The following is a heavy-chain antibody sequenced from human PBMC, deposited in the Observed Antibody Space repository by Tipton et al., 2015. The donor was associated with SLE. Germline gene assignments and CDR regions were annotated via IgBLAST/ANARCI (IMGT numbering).Heavy chain of an antibody. J-gene: IGHJ4*02. V-gene: IGHV3-23*03. D-gene: IGHD1-26*01. CDR1: GFTFGDYA. CDR3: VRVSGTHPALFDS. CDR2: IYSGGAP. Sequence: SLRLSCAASGFTFGDYALSWVRQAPGKGLDWVSVIYSGGAPYYEDSVRGRFTISRDLYKKTLYLQMNSLRPDDTAMYYCVRVSGTHPALFDSWGQGTLVTVSS.